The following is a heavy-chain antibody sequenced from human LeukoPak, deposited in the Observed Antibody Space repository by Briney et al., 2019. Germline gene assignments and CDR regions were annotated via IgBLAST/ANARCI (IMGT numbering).Heavy chain of an antibody. CDR1: GGSISSGGYY. J-gene: IGHJ4*02. CDR2: IYYSGST. CDR3: ARAILDNRYDILTGYYRGADYFDY. Sequence: PSETLSLTCTVSGGSISSGGYYWSWIRQHPGKGLEWIGYIYYSGSTYYNPSLKSRVTISVDTSKNQFSLKLSSVTAADTAVYYCARAILDNRYDILTGYYRGADYFDYWGQGTLVTVSS. V-gene: IGHV4-31*03. D-gene: IGHD3-9*01.